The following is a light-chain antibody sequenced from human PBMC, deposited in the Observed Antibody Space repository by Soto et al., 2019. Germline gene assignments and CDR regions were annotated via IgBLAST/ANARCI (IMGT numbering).Light chain of an antibody. CDR3: QVWDSSSDLDV. V-gene: IGLV3-21*04. J-gene: IGLJ1*01. Sequence: SYELTQPPSVSVAPGKTARIPCGGNDIGRRSVHWYQQKQGQAPVLVMYSDSDRPSGIPERFSGSNSGNTATLTISRVEAGDEADYYCQVWDSSSDLDVFGSGTKLTVL. CDR2: SDS. CDR1: DIGRRS.